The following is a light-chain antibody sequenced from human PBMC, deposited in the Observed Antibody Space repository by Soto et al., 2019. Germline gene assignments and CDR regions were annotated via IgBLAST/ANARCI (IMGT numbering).Light chain of an antibody. V-gene: IGLV1-40*01. J-gene: IGLJ2*01. Sequence: QAVLTQPPSVSGAPGQRVTISYTGSRSNIGAGYDVHWYQQIPGAAPKLLIYGNSNRPSGVPDRFSGSKSGTSASLAITGLQAEDEADYYCQSYDASLSGDVVFGGGTKLTVL. CDR3: QSYDASLSGDVV. CDR1: RSNIGAGYD. CDR2: GNS.